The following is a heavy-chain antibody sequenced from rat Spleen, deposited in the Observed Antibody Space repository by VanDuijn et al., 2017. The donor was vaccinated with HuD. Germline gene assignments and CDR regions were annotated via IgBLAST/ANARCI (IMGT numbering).Heavy chain of an antibody. CDR1: GFTFSNYG. Sequence: EVQLVESGGGLVQPGRSLKLSCAASGFTFSNYGMHWIRQAPTKGLEWVASISPSGGNTYYRDSVKGRFTISSDNAKNTLYLQMDSLRSEDTATYYCALIAAEGARYFDYWGQGVMVTVSS. CDR2: ISPSGGNT. D-gene: IGHD1-2*01. CDR3: ALIAAEGARYFDY. J-gene: IGHJ2*01. V-gene: IGHV5-19*01.